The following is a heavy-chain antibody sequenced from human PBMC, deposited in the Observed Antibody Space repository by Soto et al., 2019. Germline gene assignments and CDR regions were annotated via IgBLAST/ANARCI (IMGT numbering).Heavy chain of an antibody. CDR2: IYHSGTT. D-gene: IGHD6-19*01. J-gene: IGHJ4*02. CDR1: GGSISSSNW. Sequence: QVQLQESGPGLVKPSGTLSLTCAVSGGSISSSNWWSWVRQTPGKGLEWIGEIYHSGTTNYNPSLKSRVTISVDKSKNQFALKLSSVTAADTAVYYCARVRIAVTNRLGPPDYWGQGTLVTVSS. V-gene: IGHV4-4*02. CDR3: ARVRIAVTNRLGPPDY.